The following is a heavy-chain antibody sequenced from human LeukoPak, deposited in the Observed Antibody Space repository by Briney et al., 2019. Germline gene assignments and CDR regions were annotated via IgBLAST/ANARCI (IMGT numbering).Heavy chain of an antibody. V-gene: IGHV3-30*02. D-gene: IGHD3-22*01. CDR1: GFSFSTYG. Sequence: GGSLRLSCAASGFSFSTYGLHWVRHTPGKGLEWVAFIRYDGSNKYYADSVKGRFTISRDNSKNTLYLQMNSLRAEDTAVYYCAKVYDTSGYYFFFDYWGQGTLVTVSS. CDR2: IRYDGSNK. CDR3: AKVYDTSGYYFFFDY. J-gene: IGHJ4*02.